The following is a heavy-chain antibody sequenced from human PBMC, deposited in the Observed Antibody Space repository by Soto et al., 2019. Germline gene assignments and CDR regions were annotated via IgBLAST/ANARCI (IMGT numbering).Heavy chain of an antibody. Sequence: ESLKISCKGSGYSFTSYWISWVRQMPGKGLEWMGRIDPSDSYTNYSPSFQGHVTISADKSISTAYLQWSSLKASDTAMYYCARHFTITEQQLVEWGQGTLVTVSS. V-gene: IGHV5-10-1*01. J-gene: IGHJ4*02. D-gene: IGHD6-13*01. CDR3: ARHFTITEQQLVE. CDR1: GYSFTSYW. CDR2: IDPSDSYT.